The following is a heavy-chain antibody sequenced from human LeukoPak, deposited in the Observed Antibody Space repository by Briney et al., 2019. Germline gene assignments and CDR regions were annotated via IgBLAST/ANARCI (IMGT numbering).Heavy chain of an antibody. CDR2: ISWNSGSI. V-gene: IGHV3-9*01. CDR3: ARDEVFPEYYFDY. Sequence: GGSLRLSCAASGFTFDDYAMHWVRQAPGKGLEWVSGISWNSGSIGYADSVKGRFTISRDNAKNSLYLQMNSLRAEDTAVYYCARDEVFPEYYFDYWGQGTLVTVPS. CDR1: GFTFDDYA. J-gene: IGHJ4*02.